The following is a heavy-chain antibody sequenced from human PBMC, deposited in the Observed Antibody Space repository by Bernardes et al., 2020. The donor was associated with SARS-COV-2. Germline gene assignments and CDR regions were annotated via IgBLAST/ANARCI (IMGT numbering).Heavy chain of an antibody. CDR2: ISYSGSS. Sequence: SETLSLTCVVSGDSLSNYFWSWIRQPPGRGLEWIGHISYSGSSDYNPSLKRRVTISVDTSKSQFSLELRSVIAADTAVYYCARDRGAVVTLFGVVTGPQYCDCWGQGMLVTVSS. CDR1: GDSLSNYF. J-gene: IGHJ4*02. CDR3: ARDRGAVVTLFGVVTGPQYCDC. D-gene: IGHD3-3*01. V-gene: IGHV4-59*01.